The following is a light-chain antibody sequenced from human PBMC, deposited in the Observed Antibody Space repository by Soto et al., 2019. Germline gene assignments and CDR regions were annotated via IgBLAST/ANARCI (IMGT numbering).Light chain of an antibody. J-gene: IGKJ2*01. CDR2: DAS. CDR1: QSVNSNY. CDR3: HHYDSSPPDT. V-gene: IGKV3-20*01. Sequence: IVMAPSPADVSVSAGEGATLCCRSSQSVNSNYLAWYQQKPGQPPRLLIYDASDRPPGVPVRFSGSGSGTDFTLTISRLEPDDSAVYYCHHYDSSPPDTVGRGTKVDIK.